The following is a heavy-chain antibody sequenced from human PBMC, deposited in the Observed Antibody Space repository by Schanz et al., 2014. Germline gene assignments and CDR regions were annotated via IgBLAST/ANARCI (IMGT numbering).Heavy chain of an antibody. J-gene: IGHJ4*02. V-gene: IGHV3-72*01. CDR1: GFTFSDHY. CDR2: ITNKPNNYNT. CDR3: VRLDVHDY. Sequence: EVQLVESGGGMVQPGGSLRLSCAASGFTFSDHYMDWVRQAPGKGLEWVGRITNKPNNYNTEYAASVKGRFTISRDDSRNSLYLQMSSLKTEATSVYYCVRLDVHDYWGQGTLGTVSA. D-gene: IGHD3-16*01.